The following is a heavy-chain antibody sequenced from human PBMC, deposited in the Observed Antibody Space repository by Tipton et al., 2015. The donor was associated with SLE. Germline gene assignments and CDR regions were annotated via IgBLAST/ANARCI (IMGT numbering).Heavy chain of an antibody. CDR3: ARTKSSGAVGWYFDL. D-gene: IGHD2-15*01. Sequence: LSCTVSGGSISSYYWSWIRQPPGKGLEWIGYIYYSGSTNYNPSLKSRVTISVDTSKNQFSLRLSSVTAADTAVYYCARTKSSGAVGWYFDLWGRGTLVTVSS. CDR1: GGSISSYY. J-gene: IGHJ2*01. V-gene: IGHV4-59*01. CDR2: IYYSGST.